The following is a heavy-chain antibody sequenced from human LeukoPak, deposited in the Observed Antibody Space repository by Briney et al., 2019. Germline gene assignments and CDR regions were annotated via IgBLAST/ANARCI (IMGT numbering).Heavy chain of an antibody. V-gene: IGHV3-23*01. CDR2: ISGSGGST. CDR1: GFTFSSYA. CDR3: AANYPGTIVGATYYYYGMDV. D-gene: IGHD1-26*01. J-gene: IGHJ6*02. Sequence: GGSLRLSCAASGFTFSSYAMSWVRQAPGKGLEWVSAISGSGGSTYYADSVKGRFTISRDNAKNSLYLQMNSLRAEDTAVYYCAANYPGTIVGATYYYYGMDVWGQGTTVTVSS.